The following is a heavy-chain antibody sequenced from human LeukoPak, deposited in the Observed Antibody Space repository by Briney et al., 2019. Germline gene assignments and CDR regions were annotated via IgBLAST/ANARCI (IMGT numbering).Heavy chain of an antibody. V-gene: IGHV4-39*07. CDR3: ARVESYTCGGDCYSGYYFDY. Sequence: PSETLFLTCTVSGGSISSSSYYWGWIRQPPGKGLEWIGSIYYSGSTYYNPSLKSRVTISVDTSKNQFSLKLSSVTAADTAVYYCARVESYTCGGDCYSGYYFDYWGQGTLVTVSS. CDR2: IYYSGST. J-gene: IGHJ4*02. D-gene: IGHD2-21*02. CDR1: GGSISSSSYY.